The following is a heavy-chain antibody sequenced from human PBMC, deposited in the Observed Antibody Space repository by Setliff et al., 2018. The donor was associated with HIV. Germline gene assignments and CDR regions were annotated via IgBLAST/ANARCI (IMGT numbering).Heavy chain of an antibody. V-gene: IGHV3-74*01. CDR3: AKGGTTVLDY. CDR2: INGDGSFT. D-gene: IGHD4-17*01. J-gene: IGHJ4*02. CDR1: GFTFSSSW. Sequence: PGGSLRLSCAGSGFTFSSSWMHWVRQAPGKGLVWVSRINGDGSFTVYADSVKGRFTISRDNSKNTLYLQMNSVRGEDTAVYYCAKGGTTVLDYWGQGTLVTVSS.